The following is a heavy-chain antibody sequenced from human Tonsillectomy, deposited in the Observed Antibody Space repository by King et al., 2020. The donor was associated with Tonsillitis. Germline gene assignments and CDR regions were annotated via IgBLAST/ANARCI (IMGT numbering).Heavy chain of an antibody. Sequence: EVQLVESGGGLVKPGGSLRLSCAASGFTFSSYSMNWVRQAPGKGLEWVSSISSSSNYIYYADSVKGRFTISRDNAKNSLYLQMNSLRAEDTAVYYCARVLTPITMIGGMDVWGQGTTVTVSS. CDR2: ISSSSNYI. CDR1: GFTFSSYS. J-gene: IGHJ6*02. CDR3: ARVLTPITMIGGMDV. V-gene: IGHV3-21*01. D-gene: IGHD3-22*01.